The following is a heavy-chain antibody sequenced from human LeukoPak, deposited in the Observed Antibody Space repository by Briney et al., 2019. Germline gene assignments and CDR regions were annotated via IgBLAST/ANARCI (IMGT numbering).Heavy chain of an antibody. Sequence: GGSLRLSCEASGFTYTTYWMSWVRQAPGRGLEWVASINQDGSLKHYVDSVKGRFTISRDNVQNSLYLQMNSLRAEDTAVYYCARLYRDVTTFDYWGQGTLVTVSS. D-gene: IGHD4-17*01. CDR1: GFTYTTYW. CDR2: INQDGSLK. V-gene: IGHV3-7*01. CDR3: ARLYRDVTTFDY. J-gene: IGHJ4*02.